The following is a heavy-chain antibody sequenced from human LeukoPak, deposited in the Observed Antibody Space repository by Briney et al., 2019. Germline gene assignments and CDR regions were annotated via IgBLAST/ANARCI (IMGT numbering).Heavy chain of an antibody. CDR1: GGSISSGGYY. J-gene: IGHJ6*03. V-gene: IGHV4-61*08. D-gene: IGHD6-13*01. CDR3: ARWYSSTKSSYYMDV. CDR2: IYHSGST. Sequence: SETLSLTCTVSGGSISSGGYYWSWIRQPPGKGLEWIGYIYHSGSTNYNPSLKSRVTISVDTSKNQFSLKLSSVTAADTAVYYCARWYSSTKSSYYMDVWGKGTTVTVSS.